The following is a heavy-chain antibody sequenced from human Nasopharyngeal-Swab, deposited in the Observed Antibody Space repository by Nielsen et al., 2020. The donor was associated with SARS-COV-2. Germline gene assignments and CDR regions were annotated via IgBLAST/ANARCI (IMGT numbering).Heavy chain of an antibody. CDR2: ISWNSGSI. CDR3: ATDATSYYYYGMDV. V-gene: IGHV3-9*01. D-gene: IGHD1-26*01. J-gene: IGHJ6*02. Sequence: ISCAASGFTFDDYAMHWVRQAPGKGLEWVSGISWNSGSIGYADSVKGRFTISRDNAKNSLYLQMNSLRAEDTALYYCATDATSYYYYGMDVWGQGTTVTVSS. CDR1: GFTFDDYA.